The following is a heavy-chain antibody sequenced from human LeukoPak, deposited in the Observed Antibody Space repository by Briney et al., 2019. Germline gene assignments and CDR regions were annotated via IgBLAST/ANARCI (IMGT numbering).Heavy chain of an antibody. D-gene: IGHD2-15*01. CDR1: VYTFTGYY. J-gene: IGHJ5*02. CDR2: INPNSGGT. CDR3: AREVTGVVVVAATCWFAP. Sequence: GASVKVSCKASVYTFTGYYMHWVRQAPGQGLEWMGWINPNSGGTNYAQKFQGRVTMTRDTSISTAYMELSRLISDDTAVYYCAREVTGVVVVAATCWFAPCGQGTLVTVSS. V-gene: IGHV1-2*02.